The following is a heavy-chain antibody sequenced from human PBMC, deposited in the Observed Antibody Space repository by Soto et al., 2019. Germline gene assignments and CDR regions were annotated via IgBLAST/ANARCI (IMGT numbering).Heavy chain of an antibody. CDR1: GGSFSGYY. J-gene: IGHJ4*02. D-gene: IGHD1-26*01. CDR3: ARGKFSGRYLGGYFDY. CDR2: INHSGST. V-gene: IGHV4-34*01. Sequence: PSETLSLTCAVYGGSFSGYYWSWIRQPPGKGLEWIGEINHSGSTNYNPSLKSRVTISVDTSKNQFSLKLSSVTAADTAVYYCARGKFSGRYLGGYFDYWGQGTLVTVSS.